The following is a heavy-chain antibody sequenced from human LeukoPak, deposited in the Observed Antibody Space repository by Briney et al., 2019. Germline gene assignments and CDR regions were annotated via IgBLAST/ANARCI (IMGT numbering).Heavy chain of an antibody. CDR1: GYTFTTYA. CDR3: ARLYVAAAGSGWFDP. D-gene: IGHD6-13*01. Sequence: ASVKVSCKASGYTFTTYAMNWVRQAPGQGLEWMGWINTNTGNPTYAQGFTGRFVFSLDTSVSTAYLQISSLKAEDTAVYYCARLYVAAAGSGWFDPWGQGTLVTVSS. V-gene: IGHV7-4-1*02. J-gene: IGHJ5*02. CDR2: INTNTGNP.